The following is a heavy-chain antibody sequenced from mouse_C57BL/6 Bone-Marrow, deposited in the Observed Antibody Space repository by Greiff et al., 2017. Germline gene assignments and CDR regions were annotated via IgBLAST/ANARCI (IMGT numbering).Heavy chain of an antibody. Sequence: VQLQQPGAELVKPGASVKLSCKASGYTFTSYWLPWVKQRPGQGLAWIGEIDPSDSYTNYNQKFKGKATLTVDPSSSAAYMQISSLTSEDSAVYYCARTQQLRRTWFAYWGQGTLVTVSA. V-gene: IGHV1-50*01. CDR1: GYTFTSYW. D-gene: IGHD3-2*02. CDR2: IDPSDSYT. J-gene: IGHJ3*01. CDR3: ARTQQLRRTWFAY.